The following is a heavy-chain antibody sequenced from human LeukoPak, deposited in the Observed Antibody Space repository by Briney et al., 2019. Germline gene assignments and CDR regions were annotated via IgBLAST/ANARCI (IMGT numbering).Heavy chain of an antibody. CDR1: GFTFSSHG. CDR2: IKQDGSEK. CDR3: ARVQLVDYYYYSYMDV. J-gene: IGHJ6*03. D-gene: IGHD6-6*01. V-gene: IGHV3-7*03. Sequence: GGSLRLSCAASGFTFSSHGMNWVRQAPGKGLEWVANIKQDGSEKYYVDSVKGRFTISRDNAKNSLYLQMNSLRAKDTALYYCARVQLVDYYYYSYMDVWGKGTTVTVSS.